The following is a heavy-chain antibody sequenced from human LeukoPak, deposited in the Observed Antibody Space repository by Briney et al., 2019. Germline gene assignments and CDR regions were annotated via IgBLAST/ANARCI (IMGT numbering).Heavy chain of an antibody. CDR2: IKQGGSEK. CDR1: GFTFSSYG. CDR3: ARMSTSSWYVCDY. V-gene: IGHV3-7*01. J-gene: IGHJ4*02. D-gene: IGHD6-13*01. Sequence: GGSLRLSWAASGFTFSSYGMHWVRQAPGKGLEWVANIKQGGSEKYYVDSVMGRFTISRDNAKNSLYLQMNSLRAEDTAVYYCARMSTSSWYVCDYWGQGTLVTVSS.